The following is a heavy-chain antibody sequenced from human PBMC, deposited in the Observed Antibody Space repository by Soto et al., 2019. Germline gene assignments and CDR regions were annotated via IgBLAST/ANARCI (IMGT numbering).Heavy chain of an antibody. CDR2: AYFSGGNT. CDR3: AYGSSRAWIDY. Sequence: SETLSLTCSVSGDSMRGYHFYWGWIRQAPGKGLEWIGSAYFSGGNTYYNPSLKSRVSISVDTSKNEFSLRLTSLTAADTAVYFCAYGSSRAWIDYWGQGTLVTSPQ. CDR1: GDSMRGYHFY. D-gene: IGHD3-10*01. J-gene: IGHJ4*02. V-gene: IGHV4-39*01.